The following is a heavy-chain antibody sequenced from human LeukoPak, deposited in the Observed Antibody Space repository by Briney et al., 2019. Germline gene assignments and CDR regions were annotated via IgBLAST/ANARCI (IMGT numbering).Heavy chain of an antibody. CDR1: GGTLSSYV. CDR3: ARHDPSGIEAAGDY. CDR2: IIPIFGTA. D-gene: IGHD6-13*01. J-gene: IGHJ4*02. Sequence: GASVKVSCKASGGTLSSYVISWVRQAPGQGLEWVGGIIPIFGTANYAQKFQGGVTITADESTSTAYMELSSLRSEDTAVYYCARHDPSGIEAAGDYWGQGTLVTVSS. V-gene: IGHV1-69*13.